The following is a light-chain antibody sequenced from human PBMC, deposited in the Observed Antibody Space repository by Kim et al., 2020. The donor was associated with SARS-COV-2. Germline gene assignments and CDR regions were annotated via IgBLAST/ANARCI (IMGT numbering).Light chain of an antibody. CDR2: WSS. CDR3: QQYHDLPYT. V-gene: IGKV4-1*01. Sequence: DIVMTQSPDSLAVSLGERATINCKSSQSVSNKLVWYQQKPVQPPKLLIRWSSDRESGVPDRFSGSGSGTDFTLTISSLQAEDVAVYHCQQYHDLPYTFGQGTKLEI. CDR1: QSVSNK. J-gene: IGKJ2*01.